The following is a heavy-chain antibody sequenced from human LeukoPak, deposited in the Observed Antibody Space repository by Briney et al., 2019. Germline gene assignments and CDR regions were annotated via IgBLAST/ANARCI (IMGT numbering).Heavy chain of an antibody. CDR1: GGSINSALYY. D-gene: IGHD3-3*01. Sequence: SETLSLTCTVSGGSINSALYYWAWIRQTPEQQLEWIGSVSHDGITKYGPSLGGRVSLPADTSKNAFFMEVNYCARHTIFCSFINCSPFDPWGQGTLVTVSS. CDR3: NCSPFDP. V-gene: IGHV4-39*01. J-gene: IGHJ5*02. CDR2: VSHDGIT.